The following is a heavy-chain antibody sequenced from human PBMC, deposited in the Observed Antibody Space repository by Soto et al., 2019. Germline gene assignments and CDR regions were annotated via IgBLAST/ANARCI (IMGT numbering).Heavy chain of an antibody. J-gene: IGHJ5*02. Sequence: SVKVSCKASGGTFSSYAISWVRQAPGQGLEWMGGIIPIFGTANYAQKFQGRVTITADESTSTAYMELSSLRSEDTAVYYCAREPDTAMERPNWFDPWGQGTLVTVSS. CDR2: IIPIFGTA. V-gene: IGHV1-69*13. CDR1: GGTFSSYA. D-gene: IGHD5-18*01. CDR3: AREPDTAMERPNWFDP.